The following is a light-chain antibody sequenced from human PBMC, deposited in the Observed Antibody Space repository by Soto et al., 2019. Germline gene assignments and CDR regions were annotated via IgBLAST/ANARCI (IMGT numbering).Light chain of an antibody. J-gene: IGKJ1*01. CDR2: DAS. CDR3: QEYNSYSGT. CDR1: QSLGIW. Sequence: DIQMTQSPSTLSASVGDRVTITCRVSQSLGIWLAWHQQKPGKAPKLLIYDASTLKSGVPSRFSGSGSGTKFTLTISSLQPDDFATYYCQEYNSYSGTFGQGTKVEVK. V-gene: IGKV1-5*01.